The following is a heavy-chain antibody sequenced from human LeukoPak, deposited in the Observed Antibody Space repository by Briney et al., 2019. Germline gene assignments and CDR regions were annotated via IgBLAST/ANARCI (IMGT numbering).Heavy chain of an antibody. D-gene: IGHD5-18*01. J-gene: IGHJ6*03. CDR2: IHFGGTT. Sequence: PSETLSLTCTVSGGSISPYYWTWIRQSAGKGLEFMGRIHFGGTTNYNPSLMSRTTLSVDTSKSQVSLKLSSVTAADTAVYYCAGDSPDGYTSGHRFYYMDVWGNGTTVTVSS. CDR3: AGDSPDGYTSGHRFYYMDV. CDR1: GGSISPYY. V-gene: IGHV4-4*07.